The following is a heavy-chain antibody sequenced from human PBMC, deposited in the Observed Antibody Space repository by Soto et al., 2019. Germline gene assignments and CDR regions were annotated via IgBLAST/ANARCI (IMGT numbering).Heavy chain of an antibody. CDR2: ISAYNGNT. J-gene: IGHJ4*02. D-gene: IGHD3-22*01. CDR1: GYTFTSYG. CDR3: ARAEDYYYDSSGPPATVYFDY. V-gene: IGHV1-18*01. Sequence: ASVKVSCKASGYTFTSYGISWVRQAPGQGLEWIGWISAYNGNTNYAQKLQGRVTMTTDTSTSTAYMELRSLRSDDTAVYYCARAEDYYYDSSGPPATVYFDYWGQGTLVTVSS.